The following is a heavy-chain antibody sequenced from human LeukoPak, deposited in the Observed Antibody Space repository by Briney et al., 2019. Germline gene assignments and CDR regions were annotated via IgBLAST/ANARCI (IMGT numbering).Heavy chain of an antibody. CDR2: IRYDGSNK. CDR3: AKGGITMGIIDY. J-gene: IGHJ4*02. V-gene: IGHV3-30*02. CDR1: GFTFSSYG. Sequence: SGGSLRLSCAASGFTFSSYGMHWVRQAPGKGLEWVAFIRYDGSNKYYADSVKGRFTISRDNSKNTLDLQMNSLRAEDTAVYYCAKGGITMGIIDYWGQGTLVTVSS. D-gene: IGHD3-10*01.